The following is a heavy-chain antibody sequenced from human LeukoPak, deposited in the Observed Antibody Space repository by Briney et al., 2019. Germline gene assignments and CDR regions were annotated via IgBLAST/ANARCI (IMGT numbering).Heavy chain of an antibody. CDR1: GFTFSRFW. J-gene: IGHJ4*02. CDR3: AKDLDGSGMYGGIDS. D-gene: IGHD6-19*01. V-gene: IGHV3-23*01. Sequence: GGSLRLSCVVSGFTFSRFWMNWVRQAPGKGLEWVSGITASARTTYYADSVKGRFTISRDNSKNTLSLQMSSLRAEDTAVYYCAKDLDGSGMYGGIDSWGQGTLVTVSS. CDR2: ITASARTT.